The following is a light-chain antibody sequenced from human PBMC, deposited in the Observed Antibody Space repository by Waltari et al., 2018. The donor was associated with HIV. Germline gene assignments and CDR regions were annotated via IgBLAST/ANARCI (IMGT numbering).Light chain of an antibody. J-gene: IGKJ2*01. CDR2: WAY. CDR1: KSVLSSSYNKNY. Sequence: DIVMTQSQDSLVVSLGERATISCKSSKSVLSSSYNKNYFASYQLKQGQPPKLLMYWAYTRESGVPDRLSGSGSGTDFTLTISSLRAEDVAVYYCQQYYSTPYTFGQGTKLEIK. V-gene: IGKV4-1*01. CDR3: QQYYSTPYT.